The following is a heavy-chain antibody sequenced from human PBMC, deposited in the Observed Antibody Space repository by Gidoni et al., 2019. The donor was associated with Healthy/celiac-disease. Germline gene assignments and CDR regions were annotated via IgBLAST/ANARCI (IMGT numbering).Heavy chain of an antibody. V-gene: IGHV1-3*05. J-gene: IGHJ6*02. Sequence: QVQLVQSGAAEKKPGASVKFSCKASGYTFTSYAMHWVRQAPGQRLKWMGWIKAGNGNTKYSQKFQGRVTITRDTSASTAYMELSSLRSEDTAVYYCAREPTIWFGEHRYYYYGMDVWGQGTTVTVSS. CDR3: AREPTIWFGEHRYYYYGMDV. D-gene: IGHD3-10*01. CDR2: IKAGNGNT. CDR1: GYTFTSYA.